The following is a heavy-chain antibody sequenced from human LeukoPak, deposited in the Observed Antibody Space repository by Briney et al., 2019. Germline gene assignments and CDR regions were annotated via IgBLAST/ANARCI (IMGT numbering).Heavy chain of an antibody. CDR2: IHHSGST. Sequence: SETLSLTCTVSGYSISSTYYWGWIRQPPGKGLEWIGSIHHSGSTYYNPSLKSRVTISVDTSKKPFSMKLSSVTAAGTAVYYCATCVRGTTDFDYWGQGTLVTVSS. CDR3: ATCVRGTTDFDY. D-gene: IGHD1-1*01. J-gene: IGHJ4*02. V-gene: IGHV4-38-2*02. CDR1: GYSISSTYY.